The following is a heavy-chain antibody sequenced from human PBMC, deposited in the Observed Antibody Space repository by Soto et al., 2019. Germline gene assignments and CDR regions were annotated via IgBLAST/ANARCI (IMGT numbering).Heavy chain of an antibody. J-gene: IGHJ4*02. D-gene: IGHD6-19*01. CDR3: ARLSGWYYNYFDY. Sequence: PSETLSLTCTVSGGSISSYYWSWIRQPPGKGLEWIGYIYYSGSTNYNPSLKSRVTISVDTSKNQFSLKLSSVTAADTAVYYCARLSGWYYNYFDYWGQGTLVTVSS. CDR2: IYYSGST. CDR1: GGSISSYY. V-gene: IGHV4-59*01.